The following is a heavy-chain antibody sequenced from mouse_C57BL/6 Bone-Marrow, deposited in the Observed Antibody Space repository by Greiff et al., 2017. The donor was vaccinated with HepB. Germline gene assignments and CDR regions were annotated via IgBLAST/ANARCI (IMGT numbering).Heavy chain of an antibody. CDR2: IDPENGDT. J-gene: IGHJ1*03. CDR1: GFNIKDDY. V-gene: IGHV14-4*01. CDR3: TTEYYGSSYHWYFDV. Sequence: EVQLQQSGAELVRPGASVKLSCTASGFNIKDDYMHWVKQRPEQGLEWIGWIDPENGDTEYASKFQGKATITADTSSNTAYLQLSSLTSEDTAVYYCTTEYYGSSYHWYFDVWGTGTTVTVSS. D-gene: IGHD1-1*01.